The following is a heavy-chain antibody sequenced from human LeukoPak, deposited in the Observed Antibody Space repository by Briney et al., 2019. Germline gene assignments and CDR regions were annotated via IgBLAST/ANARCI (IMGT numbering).Heavy chain of an antibody. V-gene: IGHV1-18*01. CDR2: ISTYNDNP. J-gene: IGHJ4*02. CDR3: ARLMGPPDY. CDR1: GYTFSKYD. Sequence: GASVKVSCKASGYTFSKYDITWVRQAPGQGLECMGWISTYNDNPNYAQKFQGRVTMTTDTSTSTAYLDLRSLRSDDTAVYLCARLMGPPDYWGQGTRVTVSS. D-gene: IGHD2-8*01.